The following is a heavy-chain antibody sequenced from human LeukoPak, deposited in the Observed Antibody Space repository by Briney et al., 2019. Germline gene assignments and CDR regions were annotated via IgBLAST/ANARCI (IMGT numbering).Heavy chain of an antibody. D-gene: IGHD2-21*02. CDR2: INTNSGGT. J-gene: IGHJ4*02. Sequence: ASVKVSCKASGYTFTNYVLHWLRQAPGQGLEWMGWINTNSGGTNYAQKFQGRVTMTRDTSIGTAYMELSRLTSDDTAVYYCARAEFCAPNCYYYFYYWGQGTLVTVSS. V-gene: IGHV1-2*02. CDR3: ARAEFCAPNCYYYFYY. CDR1: GYTFTNYV.